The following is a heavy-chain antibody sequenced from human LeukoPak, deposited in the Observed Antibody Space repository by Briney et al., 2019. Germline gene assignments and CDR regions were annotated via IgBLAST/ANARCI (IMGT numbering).Heavy chain of an antibody. CDR2: IKSKTDGGTT. CDR3: ARVWGRYYDSSGYYLPPHFDY. D-gene: IGHD3-22*01. Sequence: PGGSLRLSCAASGFTFSNAWMSWVRQAPGKGLEWVGRIKSKTDGGTTDYAAPVKGRFTISRDDSKNTLYLQMNSLKTEDTAVYYCARVWGRYYDSSGYYLPPHFDYWGQGTLVTVSS. V-gene: IGHV3-15*01. CDR1: GFTFSNAW. J-gene: IGHJ4*02.